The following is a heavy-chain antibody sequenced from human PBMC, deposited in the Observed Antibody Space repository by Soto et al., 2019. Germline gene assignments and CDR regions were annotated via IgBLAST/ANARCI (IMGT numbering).Heavy chain of an antibody. D-gene: IGHD6-6*01. CDR1: GYTFTSYG. CDR3: ARQYSNDWHARGHFDY. CDR2: ISAYNGNT. Sequence: ASVKVSCKASGYTFTSYGISWVRQAPGQGLEWMGWISAYNGNTNYAQKLQGRVTMTTDTSTSTAYMELRSLRSDDTAVYYCARQYSNDWHARGHFDYWGQGTLVTVSS. J-gene: IGHJ4*02. V-gene: IGHV1-18*01.